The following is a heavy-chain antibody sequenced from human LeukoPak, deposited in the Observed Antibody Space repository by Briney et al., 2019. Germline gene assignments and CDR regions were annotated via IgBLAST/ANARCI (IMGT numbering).Heavy chain of an antibody. CDR3: ASSFGELTYNWFGP. CDR2: ISGSGGST. V-gene: IGHV3-23*01. D-gene: IGHD3-10*01. Sequence: GGSLRLSCAASGFTFSSYAMSWVRQAPGKGLEWVSAISGSGGSTYYADSVKGRFTISRDNSKNTLYLQMNSLRAEDTAVYYCASSFGELTYNWFGPWGQGTLVTVSS. CDR1: GFTFSSYA. J-gene: IGHJ5*02.